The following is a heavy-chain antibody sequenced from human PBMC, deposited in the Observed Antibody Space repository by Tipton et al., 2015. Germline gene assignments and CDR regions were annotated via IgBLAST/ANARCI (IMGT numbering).Heavy chain of an antibody. J-gene: IGHJ6*02. V-gene: IGHV4-4*02. CDR2: IYQSGNT. CDR1: GGSISSSNW. CDR3: ARDLEHGMDV. D-gene: IGHD5-24*01. Sequence: TLSLTCAVSGGSISSSNWWTWVRQPPGKGLEWIGEIYQSGNTNYNPSLKSRVTISADKSKNQFSLKLSSVTAADTAVYYCARDLEHGMDVWGHGTTVTVSS.